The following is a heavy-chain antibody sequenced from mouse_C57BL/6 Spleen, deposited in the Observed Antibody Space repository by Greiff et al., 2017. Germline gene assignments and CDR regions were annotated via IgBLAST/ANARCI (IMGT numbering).Heavy chain of an antibody. D-gene: IGHD2-12*01. V-gene: IGHV14-3*01. J-gene: IGHJ1*03. CDR2: IYPVNGNT. CDR1: GYNFKNSY. CDR3: DRDKGYDLGYFDV. Sequence: EVQLQQSVAELVRPGASVKMSCTASGYNFKNSYMNWVKQRPEQGLEWIGRIYPVNGNTNYTPKFKGKATITADTSSTTAYLQLSSLTSEDSAIYYCDRDKGYDLGYFDVWGTGTTVTVSS.